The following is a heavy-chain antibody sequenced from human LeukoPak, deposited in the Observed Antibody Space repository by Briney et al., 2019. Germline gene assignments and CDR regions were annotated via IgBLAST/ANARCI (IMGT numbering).Heavy chain of an antibody. D-gene: IGHD4/OR15-4a*01. CDR2: VFYSATT. V-gene: IGHV4-59*01. CDR1: GGSISNFY. J-gene: IGHJ6*02. CDR3: AREDPQTRVPEGMDV. Sequence: SETLSLTCSVSGGSISNFYWSWIQQSPGKGLEWIGYVFYSATTNSNPSLKSRVTISVDTSKNQFFLQLRSVTAADTAVYYCAREDPQTRVPEGMDVWGQGTTVIVSS.